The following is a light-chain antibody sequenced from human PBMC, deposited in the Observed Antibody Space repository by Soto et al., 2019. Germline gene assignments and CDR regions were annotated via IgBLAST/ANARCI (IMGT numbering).Light chain of an antibody. CDR1: DSDVGGYNY. Sequence: QSALTQPASVSGSPGQSITISCTGTDSDVGGYNYVSWYQQHPDKAPKLMIYEVINRPSGVSNRFSGSKSANTASLTISGLQAEDEADYYCSSYTSSRTLVFGGGTKVTVL. V-gene: IGLV2-14*03. CDR3: SSYTSSRTLV. J-gene: IGLJ3*02. CDR2: EVI.